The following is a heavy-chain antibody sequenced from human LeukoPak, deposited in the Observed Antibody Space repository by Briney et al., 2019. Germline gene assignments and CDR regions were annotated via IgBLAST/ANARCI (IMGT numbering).Heavy chain of an antibody. Sequence: ASVKVSCKASGGTFSSYAISWVRQAPGQGLEWKGGIIPIFGTANYAQKFQGRVTITADKSTSTAYMELSSLRSEDTAVYYCARNDYGDYFYWGQGTLVTVSS. D-gene: IGHD4-17*01. CDR1: GGTFSSYA. CDR2: IIPIFGTA. V-gene: IGHV1-69*06. CDR3: ARNDYGDYFY. J-gene: IGHJ4*02.